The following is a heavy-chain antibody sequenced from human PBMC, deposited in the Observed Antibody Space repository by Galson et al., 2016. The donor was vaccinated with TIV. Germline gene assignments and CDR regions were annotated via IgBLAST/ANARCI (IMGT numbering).Heavy chain of an antibody. Sequence: SLRLSCAASGFTFSRYWLSWVRQAPGKGLEWVANINQDGYEKYYVDSLKGRFTISSDNAKNSLFLQMNSLRVEDTAVYYCVRDRIYDFWSGYYTSEYFQYWGRGTLVTVSS. CDR2: INQDGYEK. J-gene: IGHJ1*01. D-gene: IGHD3-3*01. CDR1: GFTFSRYW. CDR3: VRDRIYDFWSGYYTSEYFQY. V-gene: IGHV3-7*01.